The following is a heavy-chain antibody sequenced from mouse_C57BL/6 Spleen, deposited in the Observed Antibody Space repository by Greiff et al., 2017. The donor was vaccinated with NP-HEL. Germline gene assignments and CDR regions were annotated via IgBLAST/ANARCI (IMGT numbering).Heavy chain of an antibody. D-gene: IGHD1-1*01. CDR3: TRDRAYYYGSSYIYAMDY. CDR2: ISSGGDYI. Sequence: EVQLVESGEGLVKPGGSLKLSCAASGFTFSSYAMSWVRQTPEKRLEWVAYISSGGDYIYYADTVKGRFTISRDNARNTLYLQMSSLKSEDTAMYYCTRDRAYYYGSSYIYAMDYWGQGTSVTVSS. CDR1: GFTFSSYA. J-gene: IGHJ4*01. V-gene: IGHV5-9-1*02.